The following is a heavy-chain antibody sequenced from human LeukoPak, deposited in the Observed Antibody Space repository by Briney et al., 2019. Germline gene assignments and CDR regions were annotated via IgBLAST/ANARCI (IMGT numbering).Heavy chain of an antibody. CDR1: GYDFVNFG. J-gene: IGHJ3*02. CDR3: GISYEYPTSEYAGNDAFDI. CDR2: IAPANGHT. D-gene: IGHD3-16*01. Sequence: ASVKLSCKPSGYDFVNFGINWVRQAPGQGLEWVGWIAPANGHTSFAQKLQDRVTMTADTSTSTAYMELKGLRSDDTAIYFCGISYEYPTSEYAGNDAFDIWGQGALVTVS. V-gene: IGHV1-18*01.